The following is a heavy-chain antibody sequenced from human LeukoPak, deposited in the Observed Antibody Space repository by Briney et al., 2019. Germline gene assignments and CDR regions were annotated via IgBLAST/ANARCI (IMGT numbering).Heavy chain of an antibody. CDR2: INHSGST. Sequence: PSETLSLTCAVYGGSFSGYYWSWIRQPPGKGLEWIGEINHSGSTNYNPSLKSRVTISVDTSKNQFSLKLSSVTAADTAVYYCARGGGYSYGYWFDPWGLGTLVTVSS. CDR3: ARGGGYSYGYWFDP. CDR1: GGSFSGYY. J-gene: IGHJ5*02. V-gene: IGHV4-34*01. D-gene: IGHD5-18*01.